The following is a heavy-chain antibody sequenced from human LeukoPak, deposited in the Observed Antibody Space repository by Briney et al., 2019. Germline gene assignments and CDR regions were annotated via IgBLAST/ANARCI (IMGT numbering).Heavy chain of an antibody. V-gene: IGHV3-43D*03. D-gene: IGHD6-13*01. CDR1: GFTFDDYA. CDR2: ISWDGGST. CDR3: AKDGWVAAAGTGYYYYYYMDV. J-gene: IGHJ6*03. Sequence: GGSLRLSCAASGFTFDDYAMHWVRQAPGKGLEWVSLISWDGGSTYYADSVKGRLTISRDNSKNSLYLQMNSLRAEDTALYYCAKDGWVAAAGTGYYYYYYMDVWGKGTTVTVSS.